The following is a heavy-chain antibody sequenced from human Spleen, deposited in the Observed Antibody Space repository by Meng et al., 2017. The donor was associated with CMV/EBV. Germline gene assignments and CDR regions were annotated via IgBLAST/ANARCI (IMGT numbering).Heavy chain of an antibody. CDR3: ASGKLGISRYYFDY. CDR1: GDTFSNNA. D-gene: IGHD7-27*01. CDR2: INPNSGGT. J-gene: IGHJ4*02. Sequence: ASVKVSCKASGDTFSNNAISWVRQAPGQGLEWMGWINPNSGGTNYAQKFQGRVTMTRDTSISTAYMELSRLRSDDTAVYYCASGKLGISRYYFDYWGQGTLVTVSS. V-gene: IGHV1-2*02.